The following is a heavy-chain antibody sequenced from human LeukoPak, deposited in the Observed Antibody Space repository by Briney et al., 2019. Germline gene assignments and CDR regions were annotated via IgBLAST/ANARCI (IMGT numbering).Heavy chain of an antibody. Sequence: SETLSLTCTVSGGSISSDYWSWIRQPPGKALEWIGNIYHSGGTNYNPSLKSRVTISVDTSKNQFSLKLSSVTAADTAVYYCARLGFSNSGSYLAPSDYWGQGTPVTVSS. CDR1: GGSISSDY. J-gene: IGHJ4*02. V-gene: IGHV4-59*08. D-gene: IGHD1-26*01. CDR3: ARLGFSNSGSYLAPSDY. CDR2: IYHSGGT.